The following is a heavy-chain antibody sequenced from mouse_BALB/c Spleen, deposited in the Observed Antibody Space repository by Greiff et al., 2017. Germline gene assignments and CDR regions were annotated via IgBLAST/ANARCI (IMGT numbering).Heavy chain of an antibody. CDR1: GFSLTGYG. Sequence: QVQLKESGPGLVAPSQSLSITCTVSGFSLTGYGVNWVRQPPGKGLAWLGMIWGDGSTDYNSALKSRLSISKDNSKSQVFLKMNSLQTDDTARYYCARAYDYLYYAMDYWGQGTSVTVSS. CDR3: ARAYDYLYYAMDY. V-gene: IGHV2-6-7*01. D-gene: IGHD2-4*01. CDR2: IWGDGST. J-gene: IGHJ4*01.